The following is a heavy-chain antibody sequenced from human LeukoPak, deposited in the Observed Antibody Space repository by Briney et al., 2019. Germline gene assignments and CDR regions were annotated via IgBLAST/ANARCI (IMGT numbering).Heavy chain of an antibody. CDR2: ISSSGSTI. J-gene: IGHJ5*02. CDR3: ARDLVVRGRWSWFDP. Sequence: LSLTCAVSGGSISSNSYYWGWIRQAPGKGLEGVSDISSSGSTIYYADSVKGRFTISRDNAKNSLYLQMNSLRAEDTAVYYCARDLVVRGRWSWFDPWGQGTLVTVSS. V-gene: IGHV3-11*04. CDR1: GGSISSNSYY. D-gene: IGHD3-10*01.